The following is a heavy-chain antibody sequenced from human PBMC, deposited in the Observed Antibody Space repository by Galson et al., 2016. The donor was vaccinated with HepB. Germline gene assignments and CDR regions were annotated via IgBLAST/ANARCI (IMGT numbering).Heavy chain of an antibody. D-gene: IGHD2-2*03. CDR3: ASLDIAVVTAASFLAGYYGMGV. V-gene: IGHV3-53*04. J-gene: IGHJ6*02. CDR2: SYSDGET. CDR1: GLAASSNY. Sequence: SLRLSCAASGLAASSNYMSWVRQAPGKGLEWVALSYSDGETYYADSVKGRFTISRLNSKNTLSLQMNSLGAEDTAIYYCASLDIAVVTAASFLAGYYGMGVWGQGTTVTVSS.